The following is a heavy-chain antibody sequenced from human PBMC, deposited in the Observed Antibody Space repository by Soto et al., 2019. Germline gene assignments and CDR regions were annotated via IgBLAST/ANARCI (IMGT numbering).Heavy chain of an antibody. CDR3: ARDIGFDYVN. CDR2: VKEDGSEL. J-gene: IGHJ4*02. V-gene: IGHV3-7*01. Sequence: GESLKISCAVSGFNVMIYCMSWVRQAPGKGLEWVASVKEDGSELYYLHSVRGRFSISRDSAGNALHLTMNYLSAEDTGVYFCARDIGFDYVNWGQGIPVTVSS. D-gene: IGHD3-16*01. CDR1: GFNVMIYC.